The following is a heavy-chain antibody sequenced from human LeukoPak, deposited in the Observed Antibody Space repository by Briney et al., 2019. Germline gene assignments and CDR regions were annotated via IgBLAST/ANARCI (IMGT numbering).Heavy chain of an antibody. V-gene: IGHV3-11*04. Sequence: SGGSLRLSCAASQYPFNDYYMSWIRQAPGKGLEWISYISSTGTVIHYADSVKGRFTISRDNAKNSLYLQMNSLRAEDTAVYYCAELGITMIGGVWGKGTTVTISS. D-gene: IGHD3-10*02. J-gene: IGHJ6*04. CDR2: ISSTGTVI. CDR3: AELGITMIGGV. CDR1: QYPFNDYY.